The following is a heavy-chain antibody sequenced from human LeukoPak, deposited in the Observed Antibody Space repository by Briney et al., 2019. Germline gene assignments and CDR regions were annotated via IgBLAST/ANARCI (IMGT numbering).Heavy chain of an antibody. CDR1: GFTFSSYS. CDR2: ISSSSSYI. V-gene: IGHV3-21*01. D-gene: IGHD1-26*01. Sequence: GGSLRLSCAASGFTFSSYSMNWVRQAPGKGLEWVSSISSSSSYIYYADSVKGRFTISRDNAKNSLYLQMNSLRAEDTAVYYCARDFSSGSYYGDYYFDYWGQGTLVTVSS. J-gene: IGHJ4*02. CDR3: ARDFSSGSYYGDYYFDY.